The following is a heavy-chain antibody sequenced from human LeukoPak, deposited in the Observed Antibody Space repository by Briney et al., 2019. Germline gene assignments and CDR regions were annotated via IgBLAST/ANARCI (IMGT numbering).Heavy chain of an antibody. D-gene: IGHD2-2*02. CDR2: ISGSGGST. CDR1: GFAFSSYA. J-gene: IGHJ4*02. CDR3: AKGIPAGIVVVPAAIYCDY. Sequence: GGSLRLSCAASGFAFSSYAMSWVRQAPGKGLEWVSAISGSGGSTYYADSVKGRFTISRDNSKNTLYLQMNSLRAEDTAVYYCAKGIPAGIVVVPAAIYCDYWGQGTLVTVSS. V-gene: IGHV3-23*01.